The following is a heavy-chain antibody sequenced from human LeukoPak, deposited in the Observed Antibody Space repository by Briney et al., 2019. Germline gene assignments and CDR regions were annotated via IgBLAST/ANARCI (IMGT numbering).Heavy chain of an antibody. J-gene: IGHJ6*03. V-gene: IGHV3-74*01. Sequence: PGGSLRLSCAASRFTFSTYWMHWVRQAPGKGLVWVSSINSDGSSTSYADSVRGRFTISRDNAKNTLYLQMNSLRAEDTAVFYCARAEYYYDSSGYYPRYYNYYYMDVWGKGTTVTVSS. CDR1: RFTFSTYW. D-gene: IGHD3-22*01. CDR2: INSDGSST. CDR3: ARAEYYYDSSGYYPRYYNYYYMDV.